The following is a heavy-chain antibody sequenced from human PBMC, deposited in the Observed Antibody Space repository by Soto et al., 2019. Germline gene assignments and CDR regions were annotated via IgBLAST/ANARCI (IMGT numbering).Heavy chain of an antibody. V-gene: IGHV3-48*02. CDR1: GFTFSTDS. CDR2: ISTSGATR. D-gene: IGHD6-19*01. J-gene: IGHJ4*02. CDR3: ARFFGSGFDY. Sequence: EVQLVESGGGLVQPGGSLRLSCVASGFTFSTDSMNWVRQAPGKGLEWVAHISTSGATRYYADSVKGRFTISRDNANPSLYLQMDSLRNEDTAVYYCARFFGSGFDYWGQGTLVTVSS.